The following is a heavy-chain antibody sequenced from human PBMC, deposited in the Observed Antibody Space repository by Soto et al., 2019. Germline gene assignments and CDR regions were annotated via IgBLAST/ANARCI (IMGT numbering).Heavy chain of an antibody. V-gene: IGHV3-30*18. Sequence: QVQLVESGGGVVQPGRSLRLSCAASGFTFSSYGMHWVRQAPGKGLEWVAVISYDGSNKYYADSVKGRFTISRDNSKNTLYLQMNSLRAEDTAVYYCAKADSGYDYLDYWGQGTLVTVSS. D-gene: IGHD5-12*01. CDR1: GFTFSSYG. CDR2: ISYDGSNK. J-gene: IGHJ4*02. CDR3: AKADSGYDYLDY.